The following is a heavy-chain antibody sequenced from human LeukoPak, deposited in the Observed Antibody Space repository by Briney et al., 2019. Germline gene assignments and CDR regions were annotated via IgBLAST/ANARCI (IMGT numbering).Heavy chain of an antibody. CDR3: ARLRGVAVINYFDC. CDR1: GFTFSGYA. Sequence: TGGSLRLSCAASGFTFSGYAMSWARQAPGKGLEWVSGISGSGDTTYYADSVEGRFTISRDNSKNTLYLQMDSLRAEDTAIYYCARLRGVAVINYFDCWGQGTLVTVSS. J-gene: IGHJ4*02. D-gene: IGHD6-19*01. V-gene: IGHV3-23*01. CDR2: ISGSGDTT.